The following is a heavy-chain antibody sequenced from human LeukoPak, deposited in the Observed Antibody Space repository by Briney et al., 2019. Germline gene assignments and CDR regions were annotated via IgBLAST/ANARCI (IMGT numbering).Heavy chain of an antibody. CDR3: ARDGGYPTTDEGFDP. CDR1: GYSIGGDYY. Sequence: SETQSLTCKVSGYSIGGDYYWAWLRQPPGKGLEWIGSIFHTGRTVYNPSYESRLTISMDTSKNEFFLRLNSVTAADTAVYFCARDGGYPTTDEGFDPWGLGTLVTVSS. J-gene: IGHJ5*02. CDR2: IFHTGRT. D-gene: IGHD5-12*01. V-gene: IGHV4-38-2*02.